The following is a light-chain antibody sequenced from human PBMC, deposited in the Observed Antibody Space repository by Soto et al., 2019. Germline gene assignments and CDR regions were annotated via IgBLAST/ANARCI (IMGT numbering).Light chain of an antibody. CDR1: QSISSW. CDR2: DAS. V-gene: IGKV1-5*01. Sequence: IQMTPAPSTLPASEEDRVTITCRASQSISSWLAWYQQKPGKAPKLLIYDASSLESGVPSRFSGSGSGTEFTLTISSLQPDDFATYYCQQYNSYSGTFGLGTKVDI. CDR3: QQYNSYSGT. J-gene: IGKJ1*01.